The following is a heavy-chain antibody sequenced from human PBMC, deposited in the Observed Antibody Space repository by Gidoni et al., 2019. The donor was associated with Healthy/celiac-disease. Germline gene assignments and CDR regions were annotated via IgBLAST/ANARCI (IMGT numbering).Heavy chain of an antibody. CDR1: GFTFSSYS. Sequence: EVQLVESGGGLVKPGGSLRLSCAASGFTFSSYSMHWVRQAPGKGLEWVSSISSSSSYIYYADSVKGRFTISRDNAKNSLYLQMNSLRAEDTAVYYCARDAISGYSSSWTSMGIYYYYYMDVWGKGTTVTVSS. CDR2: ISSSSSYI. D-gene: IGHD6-13*01. V-gene: IGHV3-21*01. CDR3: ARDAISGYSSSWTSMGIYYYYYMDV. J-gene: IGHJ6*03.